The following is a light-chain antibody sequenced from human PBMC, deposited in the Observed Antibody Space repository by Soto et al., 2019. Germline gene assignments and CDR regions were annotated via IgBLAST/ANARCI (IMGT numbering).Light chain of an antibody. CDR2: GAT. CDR1: QTVRDN. Sequence: EVVMTQSPATLSVSPGERATLACRASQTVRDNLGWYQQKPGQPPRLLIYGATTRDTGIPPRFSGSGSWTEVTLTLSRLPSQDFAVYYCQQYNNWPLTFGGGTKVETK. V-gene: IGKV3D-15*01. CDR3: QQYNNWPLT. J-gene: IGKJ4*01.